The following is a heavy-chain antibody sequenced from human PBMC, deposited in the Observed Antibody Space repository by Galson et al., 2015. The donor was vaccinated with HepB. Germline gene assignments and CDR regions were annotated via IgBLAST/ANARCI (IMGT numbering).Heavy chain of an antibody. D-gene: IGHD3-22*01. CDR3: ARGPQYYYDSSAPFDY. J-gene: IGHJ4*02. CDR1: GDSVSSNSAA. V-gene: IGHV6-1*01. Sequence: CAISGDSVSSNSAAWNWIRQSPSRGLEWLGRTYYRSKWYNDYAVSVKSRITINPDTSKNQFSLQLNSVTPEDTAVYYCARGPQYYYDSSAPFDYWGQGTLVTVSS. CDR2: TYYRSKWYN.